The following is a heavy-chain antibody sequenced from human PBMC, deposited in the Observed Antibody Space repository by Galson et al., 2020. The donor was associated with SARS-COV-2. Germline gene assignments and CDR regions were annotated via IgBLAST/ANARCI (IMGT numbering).Heavy chain of an antibody. Sequence: GGSLRLSCAASGFTFSSYWMHWVRQAPGKGLVWVSRINSDGSSTSYADSVKGRFTISRDNAKNTLYLQMNSLRAEDTAVYYCSRDPQDDFWSGVFDYWGQGTLVTVSS. D-gene: IGHD3-3*01. CDR2: INSDGSST. V-gene: IGHV3-74*01. CDR1: GFTFSSYW. J-gene: IGHJ4*02. CDR3: SRDPQDDFWSGVFDY.